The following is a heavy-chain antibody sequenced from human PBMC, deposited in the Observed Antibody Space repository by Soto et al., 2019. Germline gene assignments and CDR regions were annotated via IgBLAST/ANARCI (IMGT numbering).Heavy chain of an antibody. J-gene: IGHJ5*01. D-gene: IGHD1-20*01. CDR3: AKDAVPYNGKWDWFDS. CDR2: IGGGGTDT. Sequence: DVQLLESGGGLVQPGGSLTLSCAASRFTFSDFAMSWVRQAPGKGLEWVSSIGGGGTDTYYADSVQGRFTISRDNSKNTLYLQMDSLRDEDTAVYYCAKDAVPYNGKWDWFDSWGQGPLVIVSS. V-gene: IGHV3-23*01. CDR1: RFTFSDFA.